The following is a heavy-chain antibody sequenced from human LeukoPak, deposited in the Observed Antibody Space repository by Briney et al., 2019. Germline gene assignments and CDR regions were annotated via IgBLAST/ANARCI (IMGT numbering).Heavy chain of an antibody. Sequence: GGSLRLSCAASGFTVISNLMTWVRQSPGRGLEWLSSIYSGGATYYADSVKGRFTISRDHSNNSVSLQMTNLRVEDTAIYYCARFLLYYYGSGSYSPFDYWGQGTLVTVSS. CDR3: ARFLLYYYGSGSYSPFDY. CDR1: GFTVISNL. J-gene: IGHJ4*02. D-gene: IGHD3-10*01. V-gene: IGHV3-53*01. CDR2: IYSGGAT.